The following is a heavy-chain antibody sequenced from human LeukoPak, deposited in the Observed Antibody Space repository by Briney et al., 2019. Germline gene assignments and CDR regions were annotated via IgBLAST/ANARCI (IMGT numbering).Heavy chain of an antibody. CDR1: GGSISSYY. V-gene: IGHV4-59*01. D-gene: IGHD4-23*01. CDR2: IYYSGST. CDR3: AREGTGDYGGFDY. Sequence: KPSETLSLTCTVSGGSISSYYWSWIRQPPGKGLEWIGYIYYSGSTNYNPSLKSRVTISVDASKNQFSLKLSSVTAADTAVYYCAREGTGDYGGFDYWGQGTLVTVSS. J-gene: IGHJ4*02.